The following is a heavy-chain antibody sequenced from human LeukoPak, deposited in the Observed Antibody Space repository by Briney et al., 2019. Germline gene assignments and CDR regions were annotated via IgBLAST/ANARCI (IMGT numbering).Heavy chain of an antibody. J-gene: IGHJ4*02. V-gene: IGHV4-59*01. CDR3: ARGDCWSGYLVDY. CDR1: GGSISSYY. Sequence: SETLSLTCTVSGGSISSYYWSWIRQPPGKGLEWIGYIYYSGSTNYNPSLKSRVTISVDTSKNQFSLKLSSVTAADTAVYYCARGDCWSGYLVDYWGQGTLVTVSS. CDR2: IYYSGST. D-gene: IGHD3-3*01.